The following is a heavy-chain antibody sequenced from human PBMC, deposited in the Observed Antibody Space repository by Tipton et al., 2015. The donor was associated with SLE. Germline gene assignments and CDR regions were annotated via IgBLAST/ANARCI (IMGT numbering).Heavy chain of an antibody. CDR3: ARVWGAAAGWYFDL. V-gene: IGHV4-34*01. Sequence: TLSLTCAVYGGSFTGYSWNWIRQSPGKGLEWIGGVDHDRNTIFNPSLKSRLAASLDPSNNQFSLRLSSVTAADTAVYYCARVWGAAAGWYFDLWGRGTLVTVSS. D-gene: IGHD6-13*01. CDR1: GGSFTGYS. CDR2: VDHDRNT. J-gene: IGHJ2*01.